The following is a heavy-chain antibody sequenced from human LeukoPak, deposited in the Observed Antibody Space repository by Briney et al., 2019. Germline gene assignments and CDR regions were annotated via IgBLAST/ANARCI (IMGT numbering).Heavy chain of an antibody. V-gene: IGHV5-51*01. CDR2: IYPADSDT. J-gene: IGHJ4*02. D-gene: IGHD5-12*01. Sequence: GESLKISCKGSGYSFTTYWIGWVRPMPGKGLEWMGTIYPADSDTTYSPSFQGQVTMSVDKSMSTAYLQWSSLKASETAMYYCVRTGGVATTSLGDSWGQGTLVTVSS. CDR3: VRTGGVATTSLGDS. CDR1: GYSFTTYW.